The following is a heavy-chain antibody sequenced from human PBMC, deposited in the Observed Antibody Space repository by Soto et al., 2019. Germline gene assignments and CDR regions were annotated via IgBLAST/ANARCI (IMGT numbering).Heavy chain of an antibody. V-gene: IGHV4-39*01. J-gene: IGHJ4*02. CDR2: IYYSGSG. D-gene: IGHD4-17*01. CDR3: ARGMTTVTTFDY. Sequence: TSETLSLTCTVSGDSISSSHYYWGWIRQPPGKGLEWIGNIYYSGSGYYSPSLKNRLIISVDTSKNQFSLKLSSVTAADTAVYYCARGMTTVTTFDYWGQGTLVTVSS. CDR1: GDSISSSHYY.